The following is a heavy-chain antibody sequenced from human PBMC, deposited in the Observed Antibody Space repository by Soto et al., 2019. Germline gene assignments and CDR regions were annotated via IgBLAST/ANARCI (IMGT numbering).Heavy chain of an antibody. V-gene: IGHV3-30-3*01. CDR1: GFTFISYS. Sequence: QVQLVESGGGIVQPGESLRLSCAASGFTFISYSIHWVRQAPGKGLEWVATISHDGARTSYADSVNGRFTISRDNSKTKVYLEMNSLRVEDTAVYHCARDKDWGWHDDWGQGTLVTVSS. D-gene: IGHD2-8*02. CDR3: ARDKDWGWHDD. CDR2: ISHDGART. J-gene: IGHJ4*02.